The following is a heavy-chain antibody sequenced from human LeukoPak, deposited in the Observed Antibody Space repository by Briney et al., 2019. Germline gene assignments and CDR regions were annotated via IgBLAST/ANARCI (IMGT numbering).Heavy chain of an antibody. D-gene: IGHD5-24*01. J-gene: IGHJ4*02. CDR3: ARVGYGWLQLGFDY. Sequence: GGSLRLSCAASGFTFSSYAMPWVRQAPGKGLEWVAVISYDGSNKYYADSVKGRFTISRDNSKNTLYLQMNSLRAEDTAVYYCARVGYGWLQLGFDYWGQGTLVTVSS. CDR1: GFTFSSYA. CDR2: ISYDGSNK. V-gene: IGHV3-30-3*01.